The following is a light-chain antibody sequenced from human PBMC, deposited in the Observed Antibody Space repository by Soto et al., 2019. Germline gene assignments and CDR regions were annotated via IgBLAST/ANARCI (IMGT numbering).Light chain of an antibody. Sequence: EIVLTQSPATLSLSPGERATLSCRASQNVSSNLAWYQQKPGQAPRLLINGASTRATGIPARFSGSGSGTDFTLTISSLESEDFAVYYCQQYNNWPRTFGQGTKVDI. J-gene: IGKJ1*01. V-gene: IGKV3-15*01. CDR2: GAS. CDR1: QNVSSN. CDR3: QQYNNWPRT.